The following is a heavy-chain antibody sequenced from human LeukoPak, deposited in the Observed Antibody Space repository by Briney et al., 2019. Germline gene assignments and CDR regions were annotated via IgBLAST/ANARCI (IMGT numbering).Heavy chain of an antibody. CDR2: IYYTGST. CDR3: ARADGAVAAYYGIDV. D-gene: IGHD6-19*01. V-gene: IGHV4-59*11. J-gene: IGHJ6*02. CDR1: GASISSHH. Sequence: SETLSLTCTVSGASISSHHGTWIRQPPGKGLEWIGYIYYTGSTNYSPSLKSRVTISVDTSKNQFSLKLSSVTAADTAVYYCARADGAVAAYYGIDVWGQGTTVTVSS.